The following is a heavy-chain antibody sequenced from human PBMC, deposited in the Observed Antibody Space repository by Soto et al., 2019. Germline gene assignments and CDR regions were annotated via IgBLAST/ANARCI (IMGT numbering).Heavy chain of an antibody. CDR2: ISSSSSTI. CDR1: GFTFSSYS. CDR3: ARPLGSSGGSCYF. J-gene: IGHJ4*02. Sequence: EVQLEESGGGLVQPGGSLRLSCAASGFTFSSYSMNWVRQAPGKGLEWVSYISSSSSTIYYADSVKGRFTISRDNAKNSLYLHMDSLRDEDTAVYYCARPLGSSGGSCYFWGQGTLVTVSS. D-gene: IGHD2-15*01. V-gene: IGHV3-48*02.